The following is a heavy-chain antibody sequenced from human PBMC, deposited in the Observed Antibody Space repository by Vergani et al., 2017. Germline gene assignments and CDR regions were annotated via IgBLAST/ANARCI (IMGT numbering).Heavy chain of an antibody. CDR2: IITFFGTT. V-gene: IGHV1-69*13. CDR1: GGPFKNSA. D-gene: IGHD7-27*01. J-gene: IGHJ6*02. Sequence: QVQLVQSGAEVKKPGSSVKVSCKASGGPFKNSAFSWVRQVPGQGIEWMGRIITFFGTTDYAQKFKGRFTIIADEFTKTVDMQLSNLRSEDTAVYYCAKVGKIRYYYYGMDVWGQGTTVTVSS. CDR3: AKVGKIRYYYYGMDV.